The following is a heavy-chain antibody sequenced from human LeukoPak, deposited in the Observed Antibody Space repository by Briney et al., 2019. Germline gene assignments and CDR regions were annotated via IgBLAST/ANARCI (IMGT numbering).Heavy chain of an antibody. CDR2: VYYSGST. CDR3: ARGGYYGSWTYYNDDAFDI. J-gene: IGHJ3*02. D-gene: IGHD3-10*01. CDR1: GGSISSSSYY. Sequence: SETLSLTCTVSGGSISSSSYYWSWIRQPPGKGLEWIGYVYYSGSTNYNPSLKSRVTISVDTSKNQFSLMLNSVTAADTAVYYCARGGYYGSWTYYNDDAFDIWGQGTMVTVSS. V-gene: IGHV4-61*01.